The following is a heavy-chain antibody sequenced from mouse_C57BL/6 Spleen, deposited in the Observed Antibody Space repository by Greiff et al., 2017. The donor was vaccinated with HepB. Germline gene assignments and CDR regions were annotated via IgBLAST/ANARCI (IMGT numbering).Heavy chain of an antibody. CDR2: IDPNSGGT. V-gene: IGHV1-72*01. Sequence: QVQLQQPGAELVKPGASVKLSCKASGYTFTSYWMHWVQQRPGRGLEWIGRIDPNSGGTKYNEKFKRKATLAVDKPYSTAYMQLSSLTSEDSAVYYCARSDYYVSSYRYFDVWGTGTTVTVSS. J-gene: IGHJ1*03. CDR1: GYTFTSYW. CDR3: ARSDYYVSSYRYFDV. D-gene: IGHD1-1*01.